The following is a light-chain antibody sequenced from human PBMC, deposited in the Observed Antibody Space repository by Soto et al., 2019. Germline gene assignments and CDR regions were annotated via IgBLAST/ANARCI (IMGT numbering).Light chain of an antibody. Sequence: EIVLTQSPATLSLSPGDRAALSCRASQSVSVYLAWYQQKPGQSPRLLIYNASNRATGIPARFSGSGSGTDFTLTISSLEPEDFAVYYCQQRSNWPPTFGGGTKVDIK. J-gene: IGKJ4*01. V-gene: IGKV3-11*01. CDR1: QSVSVY. CDR2: NAS. CDR3: QQRSNWPPT.